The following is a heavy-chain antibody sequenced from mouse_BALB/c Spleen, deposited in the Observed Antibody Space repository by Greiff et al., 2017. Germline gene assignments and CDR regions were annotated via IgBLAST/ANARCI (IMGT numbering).Heavy chain of an antibody. V-gene: IGHV5-12-1*01. J-gene: IGHJ4*01. CDR2: ISSGGGST. CDR1: GFAFSSYD. D-gene: IGHD3-1*01. Sequence: DVMLVESGGGLVKPGGSLKLSCAASGFAFSSYDMSWVRQTPEKRLEWVAYISSGGGSTYYPDTVKGRFTISRDNAKNTLYLQMSSLKSEDTAMYYCARARGYYYAMDYWGQGTSVTVSS. CDR3: ARARGYYYAMDY.